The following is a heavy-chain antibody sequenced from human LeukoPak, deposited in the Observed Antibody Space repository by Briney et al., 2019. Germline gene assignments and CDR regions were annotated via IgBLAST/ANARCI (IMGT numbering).Heavy chain of an antibody. CDR1: GGSISSSSYY. D-gene: IGHD5-24*01. CDR3: ARQDSEGRWPNDY. V-gene: IGHV4-39*01. J-gene: IGHJ4*02. Sequence: SETLSLTCAVSGGSISSSSYYWGWIRQPPGKGLEWIGSTSYSGSTYYNPSLKSRVTISVDTSKNQFSLKLTSVTATDTAMYYCARQDSEGRWPNDYWGQGTLVTVSS. CDR2: TSYSGST.